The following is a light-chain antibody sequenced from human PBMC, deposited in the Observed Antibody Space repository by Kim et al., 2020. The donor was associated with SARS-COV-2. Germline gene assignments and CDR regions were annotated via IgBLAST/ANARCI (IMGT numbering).Light chain of an antibody. J-gene: IGLJ3*02. CDR3: AAWDTSLRYWV. V-gene: IGLV10-54*01. CDR1: RNHFGDQA. Sequence: QAGLTQPPSVSKGLRQTATLTCTADRNHFGDQAAAWLQQHQGHPPKILSYRNTGRPSGISERFSASRSGNTASLTITALQPEDEADYYCAAWDTSLRYWVFGGGTRLTVL. CDR2: RNT.